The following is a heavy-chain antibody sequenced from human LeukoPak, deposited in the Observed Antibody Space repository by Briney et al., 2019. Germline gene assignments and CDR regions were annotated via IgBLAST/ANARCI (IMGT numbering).Heavy chain of an antibody. CDR3: ARVRVVVLIVGMDV. V-gene: IGHV4-31*03. CDR2: IYYSGST. Sequence: PSQTLSLTCTVSGGSISSGSYYWSWIRQHPGKGLEWIGYIYYSGSTYYNPSPKSRVIMSVDTSKNQFSLKLSAVFAADTAVYYCARVRVVVLIVGMDVWGQGTTVTVSS. CDR1: GGSISSGSYY. D-gene: IGHD3-22*01. J-gene: IGHJ6*02.